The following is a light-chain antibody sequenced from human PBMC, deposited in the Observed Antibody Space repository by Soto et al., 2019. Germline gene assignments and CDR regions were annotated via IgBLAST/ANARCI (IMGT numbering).Light chain of an antibody. J-gene: IGLJ1*01. CDR2: AVT. V-gene: IGLV2-14*03. CDR1: SSDVGAYNY. Sequence: QSALTQPASVSGSSGQSITISCTGTSSDVGAYNYVSWYQQHPGKAPKLMIFAVTNRPSGVSNRFSGSKSGNTASLTISGLQAEDEADYYCSSYTGSKSYVFGNGTKVXXL. CDR3: SSYTGSKSYV.